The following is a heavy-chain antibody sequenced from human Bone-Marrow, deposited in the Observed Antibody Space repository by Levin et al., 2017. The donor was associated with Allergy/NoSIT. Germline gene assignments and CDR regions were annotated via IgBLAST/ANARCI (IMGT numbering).Heavy chain of an antibody. CDR1: GGSISVSGGSISSYY. Sequence: PSETLSLTCTVSGGSISVSGGSISSYYWNWIRQPPGKGLEWIGYIYSTGTTYYNPSLKSRLTISLYTSKNQFSLKLSSVTAADTAVYYCARDAGHCSSTSCYPGLRLFDYWGQGILVTVSS. V-gene: IGHV4-61*01. CDR2: IYSTGTT. CDR3: ARDAGHCSSTSCYPGLRLFDY. J-gene: IGHJ4*02. D-gene: IGHD2-2*01.